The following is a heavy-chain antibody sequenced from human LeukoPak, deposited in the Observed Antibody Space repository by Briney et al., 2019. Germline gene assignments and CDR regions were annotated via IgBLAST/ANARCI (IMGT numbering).Heavy chain of an antibody. CDR1: GDSVSSESAA. V-gene: IGHV6-1*01. CDR2: TYYRSKWYN. CDR3: AREGYSYNYYSMDV. J-gene: IGHJ6*02. D-gene: IGHD2-15*01. Sequence: HSQTLSLTCVISGDSVSSESAAWNWIRQSPSRGLEWLGRTYYRSKWYNDYAVSVKGRILINPDTSKNQISLQLSSVSPDDTAVYYCAREGYSYNYYSMDVWGQGTTVTVSS.